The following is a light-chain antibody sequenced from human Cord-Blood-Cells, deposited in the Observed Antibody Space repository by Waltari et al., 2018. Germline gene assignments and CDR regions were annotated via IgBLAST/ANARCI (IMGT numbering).Light chain of an antibody. J-gene: IGLJ2*01. Sequence: QSALTQPASVSGSPGQSITISCTGTSSDVGSYNLVSSYHQHPGKAPKLMIYEDSKRPSGVSNRFSGSKSGSTASLTISGLQAEDEADYYCCSYAGSSTLGVFGGGTKLTVL. CDR2: EDS. CDR1: SSDVGSYNL. V-gene: IGLV2-23*01. CDR3: CSYAGSSTLGV.